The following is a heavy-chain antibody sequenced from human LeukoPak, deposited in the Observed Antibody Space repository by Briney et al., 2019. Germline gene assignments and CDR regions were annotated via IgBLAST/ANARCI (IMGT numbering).Heavy chain of an antibody. CDR2: IRYDGRNK. D-gene: IGHD3-22*01. V-gene: IGHV3-30*02. Sequence: PGGSLRLSCAASGFTFSRYGMHWVRQAPGKGLEWVAFIRYDGRNKYYADSVKRRFTISRDNSKNTLFRQMNSLRAEDTAVYYCARGRGDDSSGFYPYYFDYWGQGTLVTVSS. J-gene: IGHJ4*02. CDR3: ARGRGDDSSGFYPYYFDY. CDR1: GFTFSRYG.